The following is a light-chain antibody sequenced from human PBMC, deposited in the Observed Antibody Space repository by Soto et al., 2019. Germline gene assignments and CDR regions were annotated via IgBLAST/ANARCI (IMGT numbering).Light chain of an antibody. CDR3: QVWDSSSDHAV. CDR1: NIGSKS. J-gene: IGLJ7*01. V-gene: IGLV3-21*04. Sequence: SYELTQPPSVSVAPGKTARINCGGNNIGSKSVNWYQQKPGQAPVLVIYYDSDRPSAIPGRFSGSNSGNTATLTISRVEAGDEADYYCQVWDSSSDHAVFGGGTQLTVL. CDR2: YDS.